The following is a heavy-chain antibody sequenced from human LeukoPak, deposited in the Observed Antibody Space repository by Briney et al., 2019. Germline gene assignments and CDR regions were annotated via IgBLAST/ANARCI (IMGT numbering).Heavy chain of an antibody. V-gene: IGHV2-70*04. CDR3: ARMVTNGGAFDI. CDR2: IDWDDDK. J-gene: IGHJ3*02. CDR1: GFSLSTTGMR. D-gene: IGHD2-8*01. Sequence: SGPTLVNPTQTLTLTCTFSGFSLSTTGMRVSWIRQPPGKALEWLARIDWDDDKFYSTSLKTRLIISKDTSKNQVVLTMTNVDPVDTATYYCARMVTNGGAFDIWGQGTMVTVSS.